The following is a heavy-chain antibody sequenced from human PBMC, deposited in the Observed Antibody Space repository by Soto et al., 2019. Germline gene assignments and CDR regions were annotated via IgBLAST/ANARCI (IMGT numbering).Heavy chain of an antibody. V-gene: IGHV3-30-3*01. J-gene: IGHJ4*02. CDR1: GFTFSSYA. D-gene: IGHD3-9*01. CDR3: ARTTYYDILAGPTPFDY. CDR2: ISYDGSNK. Sequence: QVQLVASGGGVVQPGRSLRLSCAASGFTFSSYAMHWVRQAPGKGLEWVAVISYDGSNKYYADSVKGRFTISRDNSKNTLYLQMNSLRAEDTAVYYCARTTYYDILAGPTPFDYWGQGTLVTVSS.